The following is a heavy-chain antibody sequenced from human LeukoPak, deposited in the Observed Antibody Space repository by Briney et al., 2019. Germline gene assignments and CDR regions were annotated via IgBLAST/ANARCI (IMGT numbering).Heavy chain of an antibody. J-gene: IGHJ4*02. Sequence: GGSLRLSCAASGFTFSSYWMHWVRQAPGKGLVWVSRINSDGSSTSYADSVKGRFTISRDNAKNTLYLQMNSLRAEDTAVYYCARRDGSSGYYYFDYWGQGTLVTVSS. CDR3: ARRDGSSGYYYFDY. CDR2: INSDGSST. CDR1: GFTFSSYW. D-gene: IGHD3-22*01. V-gene: IGHV3-74*01.